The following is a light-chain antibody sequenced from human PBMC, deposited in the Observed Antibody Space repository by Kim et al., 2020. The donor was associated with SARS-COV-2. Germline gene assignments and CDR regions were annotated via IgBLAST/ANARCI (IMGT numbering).Light chain of an antibody. Sequence: SYELTQPLSVSVALGQTATIPCGGNNIENKNVHWYHQRPGQAPVLVMYRDMKRPSGIPERLSGSNSGNTATLTISRVEAGDEGDYYCQVWDSRTVVFGGGTKLAVL. CDR3: QVWDSRTVV. V-gene: IGLV3-9*01. CDR2: RDM. CDR1: NIENKN. J-gene: IGLJ2*01.